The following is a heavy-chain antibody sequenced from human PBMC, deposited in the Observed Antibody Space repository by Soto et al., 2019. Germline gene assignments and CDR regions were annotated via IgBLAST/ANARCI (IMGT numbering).Heavy chain of an antibody. Sequence: QAQVVQSGAEVRKPGSSVKLSCKASEGTFNSYAIAWVRQAPGQGLEWMGGIIPYYNTLNYAQKFQDRVTITADVSTTTVYMELSSLRSDDTAVYFCASGASRWYPYFFDSWAQGTLVTVSS. CDR3: ASGASRWYPYFFDS. D-gene: IGHD6-13*01. J-gene: IGHJ4*02. V-gene: IGHV1-69*01. CDR1: EGTFNSYA. CDR2: IIPYYNTL.